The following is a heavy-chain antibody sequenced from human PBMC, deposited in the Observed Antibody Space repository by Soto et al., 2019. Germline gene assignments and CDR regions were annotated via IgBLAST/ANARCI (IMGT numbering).Heavy chain of an antibody. V-gene: IGHV1-69*01. Sequence: QVQLVQSGAEVKKPGSSVKVSCKASGGTFSSYAISWVRQAPGQGLEWMGGIIPIFGTANYAQKFQGRVTITADESTSTAYMELSSLRSEDTAVYYCARDLNHSDSLFGHDAFDIWGQGTMVTVSS. J-gene: IGHJ3*02. D-gene: IGHD3-22*01. CDR3: ARDLNHSDSLFGHDAFDI. CDR2: IIPIFGTA. CDR1: GGTFSSYA.